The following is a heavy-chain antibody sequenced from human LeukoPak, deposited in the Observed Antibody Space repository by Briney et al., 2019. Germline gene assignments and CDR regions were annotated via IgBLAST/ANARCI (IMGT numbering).Heavy chain of an antibody. D-gene: IGHD2-15*01. Sequence: SQTLSLTCTVSGGSISRGDYIWTWVRQPPGKGLEWIGRMHYGGSPSYNPSLQSRVTISADTSKNQFSLSLYSVTAADTAVYYCTRGLPSDKIDYWGQGTLVTVSS. J-gene: IGHJ4*02. CDR2: MHYGGSP. CDR3: TRGLPSDKIDY. V-gene: IGHV4-30-4*01. CDR1: GGSISRGDYI.